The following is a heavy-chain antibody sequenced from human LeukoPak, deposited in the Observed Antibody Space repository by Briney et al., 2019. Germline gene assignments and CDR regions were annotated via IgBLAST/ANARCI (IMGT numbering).Heavy chain of an antibody. J-gene: IGHJ4*02. Sequence: GGSLRLSCAASGITFSSYAMSWVRQAPGKGLEWVSRFSGSGGSTYYADSVKGRFTISRDNSKNTLYLQMNSLRAEDTAVYYCAKRGAEVGATVAPGDYWGQGTLVTVSS. CDR3: AKRGAEVGATVAPGDY. CDR2: FSGSGGST. D-gene: IGHD1-26*01. V-gene: IGHV3-23*01. CDR1: GITFSSYA.